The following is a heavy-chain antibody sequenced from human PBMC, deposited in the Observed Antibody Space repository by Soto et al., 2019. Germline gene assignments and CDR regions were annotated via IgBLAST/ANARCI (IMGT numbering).Heavy chain of an antibody. CDR3: ARDLNEDGTFYGVFDR. D-gene: IGHD3-3*01. V-gene: IGHV3-23*01. J-gene: IGHJ4*02. Sequence: PGGSLRLSCAASGFTFSNYAMSWVRQAPGKGLEWVSGISGSGIGTYYADSVKGRFTVSRDNSKNTLLLRVNNLRAEDTALYYCARDLNEDGTFYGVFDRWGQGT. CDR2: ISGSGIGT. CDR1: GFTFSNYA.